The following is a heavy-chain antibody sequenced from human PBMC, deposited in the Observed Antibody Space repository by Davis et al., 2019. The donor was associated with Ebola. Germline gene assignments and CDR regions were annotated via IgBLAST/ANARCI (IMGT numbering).Heavy chain of an antibody. J-gene: IGHJ5*01. CDR3: ARTTKTNIEDSGLGYNSFDS. V-gene: IGHV4-34*01. CDR1: GGSFSDYF. CDR2: ISHHNGDT. Sequence: SETLSLTCAVYGGSFSDYFWSWIRQPPEKGLKWIGEISHHNGDTNYNPSLRSRVAISVDSSKNQFSLEISSVTAADTATYYCARTTKTNIEDSGLGYNSFDSWGQGVLVSVSS. D-gene: IGHD4-17*01.